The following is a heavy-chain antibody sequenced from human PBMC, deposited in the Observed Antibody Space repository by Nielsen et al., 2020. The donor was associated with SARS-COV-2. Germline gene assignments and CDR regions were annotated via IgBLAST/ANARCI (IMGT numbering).Heavy chain of an antibody. CDR3: TTSGDFWSGYIIDY. CDR2: IKSKTDGGTT. Sequence: VRQAPGKGLEWVGRIKSKTDGGTTDYAAPVKGRFTISRDDSKNTLYLQMNSLKTEDTAVYYCTTSGDFWSGYIIDYWGQGTLVTVSS. D-gene: IGHD3-3*01. J-gene: IGHJ4*02. V-gene: IGHV3-15*01.